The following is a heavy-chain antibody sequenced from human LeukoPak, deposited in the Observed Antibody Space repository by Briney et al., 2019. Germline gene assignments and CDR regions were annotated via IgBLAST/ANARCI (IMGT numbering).Heavy chain of an antibody. CDR2: ISYDGSKK. J-gene: IGHJ4*02. CDR3: AKAERYSGSYFDY. CDR1: GFTFSSYA. D-gene: IGHD1-26*01. V-gene: IGHV3-30-3*01. Sequence: PGRSLRLSCAASGFTFSSYAMHWVRQAPGKGLEWVAVISYDGSKKHYADSVRGRFTISRDNSKNTLYLQMNSLRAEDTAVYYCAKAERYSGSYFDYWGQGTLVTVSS.